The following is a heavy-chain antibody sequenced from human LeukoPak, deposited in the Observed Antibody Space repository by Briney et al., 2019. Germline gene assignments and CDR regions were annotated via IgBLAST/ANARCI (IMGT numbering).Heavy chain of an antibody. D-gene: IGHD3-10*01. CDR3: ARVLYGSGTYYFDY. J-gene: IGHJ4*02. CDR1: GGSIRGYF. V-gene: IGHV4-59*01. CDR2: IYYSGST. Sequence: SETLSLTCTVSGGSIRGYFWTWIRQPPGKGLEWIGYIYYSGSTSHNPALKSRVTISVDTSKNQFSLKLSSVTAADTAVYYCARVLYGSGTYYFDYWGQGTLVTVSS.